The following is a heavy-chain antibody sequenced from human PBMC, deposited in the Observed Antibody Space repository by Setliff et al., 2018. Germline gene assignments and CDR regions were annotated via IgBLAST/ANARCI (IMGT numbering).Heavy chain of an antibody. CDR1: GFTFSRYW. CDR2: IKQDGSEK. J-gene: IGHJ6*02. Sequence: GGSLRLSCAASGFTFSRYWMSWVRQAPGKGLEWVANIKQDGSEKYYVDSVKGRFTISRDNAKNSLYLQMNSLRAEDTAVYYCARDHVYGSQYYYYYYGMDVWGQGTTVTVSS. V-gene: IGHV3-7*01. CDR3: ARDHVYGSQYYYYYYGMDV. D-gene: IGHD3-10*01.